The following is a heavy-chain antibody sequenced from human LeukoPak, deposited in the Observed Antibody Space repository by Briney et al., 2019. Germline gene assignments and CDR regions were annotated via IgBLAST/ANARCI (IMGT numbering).Heavy chain of an antibody. J-gene: IGHJ4*02. Sequence: PGGSLRLSCVGSGFTFSSYTINWVRQTPGKGLEWVSSINSGSYYLYYADSVKGRFTISRDNAKNSLYLQMNSLRAEDTAVYYCARDYDRTGYKFDYWGQGTLVTVSS. CDR1: GFTFSSYT. D-gene: IGHD3-22*01. CDR2: INSGSYYL. CDR3: ARDYDRTGYKFDY. V-gene: IGHV3-21*01.